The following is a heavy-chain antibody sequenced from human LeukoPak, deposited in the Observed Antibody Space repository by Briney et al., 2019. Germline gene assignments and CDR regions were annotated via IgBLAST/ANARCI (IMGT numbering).Heavy chain of an antibody. CDR3: ARLPYGGFDY. Sequence: SETLSLTCTVSGGSISSYYWSWIRQPPGKGLELIGYIYYSGSTNYNPSLTSRVTISVDTSKSQFSLKLSSVTAADTAIYYCARLPYGGFDYWGQGTLVIVSS. J-gene: IGHJ4*02. CDR2: IYYSGST. CDR1: GGSISSYY. D-gene: IGHD4-23*01. V-gene: IGHV4-59*01.